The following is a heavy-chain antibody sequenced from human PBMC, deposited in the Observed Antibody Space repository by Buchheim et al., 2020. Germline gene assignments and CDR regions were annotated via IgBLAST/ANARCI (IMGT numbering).Heavy chain of an antibody. CDR2: INPNSGST. CDR3: AREGAPSHTICGMDV. V-gene: IGHV1-2*04. Sequence: QVQLVQSGAEVKKPGASVKVSCKASGYTFTGYYMHWVRQAPGQGLEWMGWINPNSGSTNYAQKFQGWVTMTRDTSISTAYMELSRLRSDDTAVYDYAREGAPSHTICGMDVWGQGTT. CDR1: GYTFTGYY. D-gene: IGHD2-2*01. J-gene: IGHJ6*02.